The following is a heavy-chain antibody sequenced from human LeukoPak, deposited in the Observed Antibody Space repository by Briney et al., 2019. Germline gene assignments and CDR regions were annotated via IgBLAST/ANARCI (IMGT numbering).Heavy chain of an antibody. D-gene: IGHD2-2*02. J-gene: IGHJ3*01. V-gene: IGHV3-7*01. CDR1: GFTFSSYA. Sequence: PGGSLRLSCAASGFTFSSYAMNWVRQAPGKGLEWVATIKQDGSEKYYVDSVKGRFTISRDNAKNSLYLQMNSLRAEDTALYYCARGLTAIDVWGQGTMVTVSS. CDR2: IKQDGSEK. CDR3: ARGLTAIDV.